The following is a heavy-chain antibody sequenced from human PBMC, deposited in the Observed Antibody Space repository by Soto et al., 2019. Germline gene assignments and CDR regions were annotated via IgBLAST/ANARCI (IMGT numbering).Heavy chain of an antibody. CDR1: GFTFDDYT. Sequence: GGSLRLSCAASGFTFDDYTMHWVRQAPGKGLEWVSFINWAGDNTHYAESVKGRFTISRDNSKNSLYLQMNSLRTEDTAVYYCAKELDGQDDIWGQGTMVTVSS. V-gene: IGHV3-43*01. D-gene: IGHD3-3*01. J-gene: IGHJ3*02. CDR2: INWAGDNT. CDR3: AKELDGQDDI.